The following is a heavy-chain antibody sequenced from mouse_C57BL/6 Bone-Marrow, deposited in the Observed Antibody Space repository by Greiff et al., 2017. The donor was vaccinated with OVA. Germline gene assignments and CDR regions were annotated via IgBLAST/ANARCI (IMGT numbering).Heavy chain of an antibody. J-gene: IGHJ1*03. V-gene: IGHV5-4*01. CDR3: ARYYGSSSWYFDV. CDR2: ISDGGSYT. CDR1: GFTFSSYA. D-gene: IGHD1-1*01. Sequence: EVQRVESGGGLVKPGGSLKLSCAASGFTFSSYAMSWVRQTPEKRLEWVATISDGGSYTYYPDNVKDRFTISRDNAKNNLYLQMSHLKSEDTAMYYCARYYGSSSWYFDVWGTGTTVTVSS.